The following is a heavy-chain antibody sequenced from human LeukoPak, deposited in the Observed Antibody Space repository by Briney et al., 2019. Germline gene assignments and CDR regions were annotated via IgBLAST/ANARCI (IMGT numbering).Heavy chain of an antibody. V-gene: IGHV4-59*01. Sequence: PSETLSLTCTVSGGSISSYYWSWIRQPPGKGLEWIGYIYYSGGTNYNPSLKSRVIISVDTSKNQFSLKLSSVTAADTAVYYCARDTTIGGLFVLWGRGTLVTVSS. J-gene: IGHJ2*01. D-gene: IGHD2/OR15-2a*01. CDR2: IYYSGGT. CDR3: ARDTTIGGLFVL. CDR1: GGSISSYY.